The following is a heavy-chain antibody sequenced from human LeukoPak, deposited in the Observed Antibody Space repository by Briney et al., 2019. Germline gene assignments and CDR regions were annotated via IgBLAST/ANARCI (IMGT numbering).Heavy chain of an antibody. D-gene: IGHD5-12*01. CDR3: TTKVRSDTVAGKGVVIY. CDR2: IKSKTDGGTT. J-gene: IGHJ4*02. V-gene: IGHV3-15*01. CDR1: GFTFSNAW. Sequence: PGGSLRLSCAASGFTFSNAWMSWVRQAPGKGLEWVGRIKSKTDGGTTDYAAPVKGRFTISRDDSKNTLYLQMNSLKTEDTAVYYCTTKVRSDTVAGKGVVIYWGQGTLVTVSS.